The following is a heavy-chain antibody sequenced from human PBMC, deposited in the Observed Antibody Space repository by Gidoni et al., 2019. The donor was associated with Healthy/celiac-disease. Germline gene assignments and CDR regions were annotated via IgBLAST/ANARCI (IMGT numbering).Heavy chain of an antibody. J-gene: IGHJ4*02. D-gene: IGHD3-3*01. Sequence: EVQLLESGGGLVQPGGPLRLSCAASGFPFSSYAMSWVRQAPGKGLGGVSASSGSGGSTYYADSVKGRFTISRDNSKNTLYLQMNSLRAEDTAVYYCANRAVTIFGGESFDYWGQGTLVTVSS. CDR2: SSGSGGST. CDR1: GFPFSSYA. CDR3: ANRAVTIFGGESFDY. V-gene: IGHV3-23*01.